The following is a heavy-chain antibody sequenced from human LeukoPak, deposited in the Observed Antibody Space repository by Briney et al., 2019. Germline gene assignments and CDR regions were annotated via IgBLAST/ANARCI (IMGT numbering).Heavy chain of an antibody. Sequence: PSETLSLTCTVSVGSINNYYWRWIRQPPGRGREGIGYIYYSGSTNYNPSLKSRVTISVDTSKNQFSLKLSSVTAADTAVYYCARAAWGGTSYFDYWGQGTLVTVSS. V-gene: IGHV4-59*01. CDR2: IYYSGST. D-gene: IGHD3-10*01. CDR1: VGSINNYY. CDR3: ARAAWGGTSYFDY. J-gene: IGHJ4*02.